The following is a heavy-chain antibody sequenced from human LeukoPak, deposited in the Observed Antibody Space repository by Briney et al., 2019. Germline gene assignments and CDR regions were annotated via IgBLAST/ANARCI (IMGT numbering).Heavy chain of an antibody. J-gene: IGHJ5*02. CDR3: ARHLRWFDP. CDR2: IYYSGST. Sequence: SETLSLTCTVSGGSTSSYYWSWIRQPPGKGLEWIGYIYYSGSTNYNPSLKSRVTISVDTSKNQFSLKLSSVTAADTAVYYCARHLRWFDPWGQGTLVTVSS. V-gene: IGHV4-59*08. CDR1: GGSTSSYY.